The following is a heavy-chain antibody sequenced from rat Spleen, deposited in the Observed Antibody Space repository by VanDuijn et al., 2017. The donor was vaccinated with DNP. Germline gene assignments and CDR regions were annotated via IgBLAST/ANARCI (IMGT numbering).Heavy chain of an antibody. V-gene: IGHV5-58*01. D-gene: IGHD4-2*01. CDR2: ISYDGGST. CDR1: GFTFNTYW. J-gene: IGHJ2*01. Sequence: EVQLVETGGGLVQPGRSLKLSCVASGFTFNTYWMFWVRQAPGKGLEWVAYISYDGGSTYYGDSVKGRFTISRDNAKSTLYLQMNSLRSEDMATYYCARPGLGTIDYWGQGVMVTVSS. CDR3: ARPGLGTIDY.